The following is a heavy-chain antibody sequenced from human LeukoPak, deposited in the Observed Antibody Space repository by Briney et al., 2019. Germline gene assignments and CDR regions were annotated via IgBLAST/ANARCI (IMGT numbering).Heavy chain of an antibody. D-gene: IGHD2-2*01. V-gene: IGHV4-59*01. CDR2: IYYSGST. CDR3: ARVVPRPFDY. CDR1: GGSISSYY. J-gene: IGHJ4*02. Sequence: SETLSLTCTVSGGSISSYYWSWIRQPPGKGLEGMGYIYYSGSTNYNPSLKSRVTISEDTSKNQFSLKLSSVTAADTAVYYCARVVPRPFDYWGQGTLVTVSS.